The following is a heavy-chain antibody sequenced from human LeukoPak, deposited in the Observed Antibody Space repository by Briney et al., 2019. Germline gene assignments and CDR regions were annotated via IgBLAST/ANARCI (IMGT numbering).Heavy chain of an antibody. CDR1: GYTFTRYY. D-gene: IGHD3-3*01. CDR3: ARDLDYDFWSGYYVAFGY. V-gene: IGHV1-2*02. CDR2: INPNSGGT. J-gene: IGHJ4*02. Sequence: ALVKLSCKASGYTFTRYYMHWGRQAPGHEGEWRGWINPNSGGTNSAQKFQGRVTMTRDTSISTAYMELSRLRSDDTAVYYCARDLDYDFWSGYYVAFGYWGQGTLVTVSS.